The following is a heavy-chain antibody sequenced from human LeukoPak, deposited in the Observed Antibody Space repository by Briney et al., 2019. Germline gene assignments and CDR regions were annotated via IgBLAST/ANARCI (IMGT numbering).Heavy chain of an antibody. J-gene: IGHJ5*02. Sequence: PSETLSLTCTVSGGSISSSSYYWGWIRQPPGKGLEWIGSIYYSGSTYYNPSLKSRVTISVDTSKNQFSLKLSSVTAADTAVYYCAREYSSSWSWFDPWGQGTLVTVSS. V-gene: IGHV4-39*07. CDR3: AREYSSSWSWFDP. CDR2: IYYSGST. D-gene: IGHD6-13*01. CDR1: GGSISSSSYY.